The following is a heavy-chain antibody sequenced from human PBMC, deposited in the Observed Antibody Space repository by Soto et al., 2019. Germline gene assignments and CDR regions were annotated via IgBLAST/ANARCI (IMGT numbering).Heavy chain of an antibody. CDR1: GFTFSSYG. CDR3: ARDDCSSTSCRGYGYYYMDV. CDR2: IWYDGSNQ. J-gene: IGHJ6*03. D-gene: IGHD2-2*01. V-gene: IGHV3-33*01. Sequence: QVQLVESGGGVVQPGRSLRLSCAASGFTFSSYGMHWVRQAPGKGLEWVAVIWYDGSNQYYADSVKGRFTISRDNSKNTLYLQMNSLRAEDTAVYYCARDDCSSTSCRGYGYYYMDVWGKGTTVTVSS.